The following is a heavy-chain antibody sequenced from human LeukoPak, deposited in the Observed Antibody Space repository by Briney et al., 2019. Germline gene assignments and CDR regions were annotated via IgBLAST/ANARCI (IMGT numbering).Heavy chain of an antibody. CDR2: IYYSGST. CDR1: GGSISSYY. D-gene: IGHD2-15*01. Sequence: SETLSLTCIVSGGSISSYYWSWIWQPPGKGVEWIGYIYYSGSTNYNPSLKSRVTISVDTSKNQFSLKLSSVTAADTAVYYCARGVYCSGGSCYLDYWGQETLVTVSS. CDR3: ARGVYCSGGSCYLDY. V-gene: IGHV4-59*01. J-gene: IGHJ4*02.